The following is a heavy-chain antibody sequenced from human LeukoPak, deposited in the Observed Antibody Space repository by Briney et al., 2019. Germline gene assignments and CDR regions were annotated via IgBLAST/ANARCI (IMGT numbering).Heavy chain of an antibody. Sequence: GASVKVSCKASGYTFTGYYMHWVRQAPGQGLEWMGWINPNSGGTNYAQKLQGRVTMTRDTSTSTVYMELISLRSEDTAVYYCARVHHYFDIAFDYWGQGTLVTVSS. CDR1: GYTFTGYY. CDR2: INPNSGGT. V-gene: IGHV1-2*02. CDR3: ARVHHYFDIAFDY. J-gene: IGHJ4*02. D-gene: IGHD3-22*01.